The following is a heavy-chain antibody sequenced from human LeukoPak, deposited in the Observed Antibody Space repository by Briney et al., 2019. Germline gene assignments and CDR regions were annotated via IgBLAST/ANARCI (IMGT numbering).Heavy chain of an antibody. Sequence: PGRSLRLSCAASGFTFSSHGMHWVRQAPGKGLEWVAVIWYDGSNKYYADSVKGRFTISRDNSKNTLYLQMNSLRAEDTAVYYCARDRGTRYYYGMDVWGQGTTVIVSS. CDR2: IWYDGSNK. J-gene: IGHJ6*02. D-gene: IGHD2-2*01. CDR1: GFTFSSHG. CDR3: ARDRGTRYYYGMDV. V-gene: IGHV3-33*01.